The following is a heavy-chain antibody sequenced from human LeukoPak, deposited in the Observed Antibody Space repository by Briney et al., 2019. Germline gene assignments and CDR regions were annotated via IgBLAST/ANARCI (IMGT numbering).Heavy chain of an antibody. D-gene: IGHD6-19*01. CDR1: GFTFSSYS. Sequence: GGSLRLSCAASGFTFSSYSMNWVRQAPGKGLEWVSSISSSSSYIYYADSVKGRFTISRDNSKNTLYLQMNSLRAEDTAVYYCARPNEAGWGAVDYWGQGTLVTVSS. J-gene: IGHJ4*02. CDR2: ISSSSSYI. CDR3: ARPNEAGWGAVDY. V-gene: IGHV3-21*01.